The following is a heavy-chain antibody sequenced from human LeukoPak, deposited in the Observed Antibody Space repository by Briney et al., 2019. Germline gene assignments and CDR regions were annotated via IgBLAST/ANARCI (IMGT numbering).Heavy chain of an antibody. J-gene: IGHJ4*02. V-gene: IGHV3-48*04. CDR2: ISSSGSTV. Sequence: GGSLRLSCAASGFTFSSYAMSWIRQAPGKGLEWVSYISSSGSTVYYADSVKGRFTISRDNAKNSLYLQMNSLRAEDTAVYYCARPVDYNAGDYWGQGTLVTVSS. CDR1: GFTFSSYA. CDR3: ARPVDYNAGDY. D-gene: IGHD5-12*01.